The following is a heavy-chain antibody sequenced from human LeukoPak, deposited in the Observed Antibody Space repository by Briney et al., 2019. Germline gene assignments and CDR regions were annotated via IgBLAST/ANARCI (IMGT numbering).Heavy chain of an antibody. V-gene: IGHV3-21*01. CDR2: ISSSSSYI. CDR3: QRGAYSSLDY. D-gene: IGHD6-13*01. CDR1: GFTFSSYS. Sequence: PGGSLRLSCAASGFTFSSYSMNWVPQAPGKGLEWVSSISSSSSYIYYADSVKGRFTISRDNANNSLYLHIHSLRAQDPDVHYCQRGAYSSLDYWGQGTLVTVSS. J-gene: IGHJ4*02.